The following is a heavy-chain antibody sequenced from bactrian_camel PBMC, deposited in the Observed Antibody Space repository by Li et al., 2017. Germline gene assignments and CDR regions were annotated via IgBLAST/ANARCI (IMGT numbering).Heavy chain of an antibody. CDR2: MYSGGEST. Sequence: VQLVESGGGTVQAGGSLRLSCVGSGYAFVRYCMGWFRQAPGKEREAVANMYSGGESTFYADSVKGRFTISRDNAKNTVYLQMNSLKSEDTALYYCATDFWSFGYWGQGTQVTVS. CDR1: GYAFVRYC. CDR3: ATDFWSFGY. J-gene: IGHJ6*01. V-gene: IGHV3S40*01.